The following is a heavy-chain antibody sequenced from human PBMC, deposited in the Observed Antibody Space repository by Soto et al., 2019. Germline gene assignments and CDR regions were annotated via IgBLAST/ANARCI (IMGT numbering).Heavy chain of an antibody. Sequence: SENLSLTCTVSDDSLSPYYWSWIRQPPGKGLEWIGFIYSFGSTNYNASLESRVTMSVDTSKNQVPLKLTSVTAADTAVYYCARHKCTVSQLDHWGKGILVTAPQ. V-gene: IGHV4-59*08. CDR1: DDSLSPYY. CDR2: IYSFGST. CDR3: ARHKCTVSQLDH. J-gene: IGHJ4*02. D-gene: IGHD4-17*01.